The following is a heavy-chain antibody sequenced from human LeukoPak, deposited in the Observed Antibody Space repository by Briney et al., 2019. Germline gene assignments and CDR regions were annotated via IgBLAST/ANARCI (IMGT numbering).Heavy chain of an antibody. CDR1: GYSFTNHW. J-gene: IGHJ4*02. D-gene: IGHD3-22*01. Sequence: GESLQISFQASGYSFTNHWIAWVRQLPGKGRELMGSIYPGDSDPRYSPSFQGQITISADKSVATAYLQWSSLKASDTAIYYCARQGVYFSDSSAFYHWGQGTLITVSS. CDR2: IYPGDSDP. CDR3: ARQGVYFSDSSAFYH. V-gene: IGHV5-51*01.